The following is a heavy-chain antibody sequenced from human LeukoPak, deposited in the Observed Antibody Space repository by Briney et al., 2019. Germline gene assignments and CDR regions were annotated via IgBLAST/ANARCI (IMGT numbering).Heavy chain of an antibody. CDR2: INPNSGNT. Sequence: ASVKVSCKASGYTFTSYDINWVRQATGQGLEWMGWINPNSGNTGYAQKFQGRVTMTRNTSISTAYMELSSLRSEDTAVYYCARTVGSSPFFDYWGQGTLVTVSS. CDR3: ARTVGSSPFFDY. J-gene: IGHJ4*02. V-gene: IGHV1-8*01. D-gene: IGHD6-6*01. CDR1: GYTFTSYD.